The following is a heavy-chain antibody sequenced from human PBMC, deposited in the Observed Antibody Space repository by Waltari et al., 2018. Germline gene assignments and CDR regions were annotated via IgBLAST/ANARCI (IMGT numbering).Heavy chain of an antibody. CDR3: AGGEGGGGLAPFFDY. J-gene: IGHJ4*02. Sequence: QVQLQESGPGLVKPSETLSLTCTVSGGSISSYYWSWIRQPPGKGLEWIGYIYYSGTTNNYPSLKSGVTMSVETSKNRFSLNLSSVTAATSAGFYCAGGEGGGGLAPFFDYWGQGTLVTVSS. CDR1: GGSISSYY. D-gene: IGHD3-16*01. CDR2: IYYSGTT. V-gene: IGHV4-59*01.